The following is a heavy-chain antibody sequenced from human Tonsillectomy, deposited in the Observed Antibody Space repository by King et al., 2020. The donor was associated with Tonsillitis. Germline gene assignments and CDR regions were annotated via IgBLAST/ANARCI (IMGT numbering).Heavy chain of an antibody. Sequence: VQLVESGAEVKKPGASVKVSCKASGYTFTNYGITWVRRAPGQGLEWMGWISTYDGHTNYAQKLQGRLTMTTDTSTSTAYMELRSLRSDDTAVYYCARAAGVATLDYWGQGTLVTVSS. V-gene: IGHV1-18*04. CDR1: GYTFTNYG. CDR3: ARAAGVATLDY. J-gene: IGHJ4*02. CDR2: ISTYDGHT. D-gene: IGHD6-13*01.